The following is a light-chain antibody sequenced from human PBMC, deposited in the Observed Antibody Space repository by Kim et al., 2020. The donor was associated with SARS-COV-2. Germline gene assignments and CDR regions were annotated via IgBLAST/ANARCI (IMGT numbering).Light chain of an antibody. V-gene: IGLV1-51*01. J-gene: IGLJ2*01. CDR2: DNH. CDR1: SSNIRNYS. Sequence: QKVTISCSGRSSNIRNYSVSWYQQLPRTAPRLLIYDNHERPSGIPDRFSGSKSGTTATLGITGLQTGDEADYYCGAWDTSLSIVVFGGGTQLTVL. CDR3: GAWDTSLSIVV.